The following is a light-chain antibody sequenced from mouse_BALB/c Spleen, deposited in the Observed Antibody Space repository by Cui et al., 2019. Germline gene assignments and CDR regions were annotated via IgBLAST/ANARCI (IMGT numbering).Light chain of an antibody. CDR2: KVS. J-gene: IGKJ5*01. Sequence: DVVMTHTTRSLPVSRRHQASSSCRSSQSLVHRNRYTYLHWYLQKPGQSPQLLIYKVSNRAAGVPDRFSGSGSGTEFTLKISRVEAEDLGVYFCSQRKHAPRTFGAGTKLELK. CDR1: QSLVHRNRYTY. V-gene: IGKV1-110*01. CDR3: SQRKHAPRT.